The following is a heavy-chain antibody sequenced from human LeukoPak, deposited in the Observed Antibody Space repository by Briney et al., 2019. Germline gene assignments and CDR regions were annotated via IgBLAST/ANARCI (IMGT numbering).Heavy chain of an antibody. CDR1: GFTFSSHA. CDR2: ISWNSGSI. V-gene: IGHV3-9*01. J-gene: IGHJ6*02. Sequence: GGSLRLSCAASGFTFSSHAMSWVRQAPGKGLEWVSGISWNSGSIGYADSVKGRFTISRDNAKNSLYLQMNSLRAEDTALYYCAKGVSVLDYYYGMDVWGQGTTVTVSS. CDR3: AKGVSVLDYYYGMDV. D-gene: IGHD2-8*02.